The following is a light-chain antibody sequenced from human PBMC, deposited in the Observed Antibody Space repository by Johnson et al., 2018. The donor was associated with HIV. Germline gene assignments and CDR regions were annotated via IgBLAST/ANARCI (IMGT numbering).Light chain of an antibody. Sequence: QSVLTQPPSVSAAPGQKVTISCSGSSCNIGNNYVSWYQQLPGTAPKLLIYDNDKRPSGIPDRFSASKSGTSATLGITGLQTGDEADYYCGTWDNSLSVYVFGTGTKVTVL. CDR2: DND. J-gene: IGLJ1*01. V-gene: IGLV1-51*01. CDR1: SCNIGNNY. CDR3: GTWDNSLSVYV.